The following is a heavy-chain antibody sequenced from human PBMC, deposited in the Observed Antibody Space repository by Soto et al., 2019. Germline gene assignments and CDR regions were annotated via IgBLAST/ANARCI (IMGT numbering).Heavy chain of an antibody. Sequence: QVQLQESGPGLVKPSETLSLTCTVSGGSVSSGSYYWSWIRQPPGKGLEWIGYIYYSGSTNYNPSLKSRVTISVDTSKNQFSLKLSSVTAADTAVYYCARLAGSYYTGPDYWGQGTLVTVSS. CDR3: ARLAGSYYTGPDY. J-gene: IGHJ4*02. V-gene: IGHV4-61*01. CDR1: GGSVSSGSYY. D-gene: IGHD1-26*01. CDR2: IYYSGST.